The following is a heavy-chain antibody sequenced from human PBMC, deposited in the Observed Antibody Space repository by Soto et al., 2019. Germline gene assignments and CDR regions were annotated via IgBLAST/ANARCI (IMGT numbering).Heavy chain of an antibody. D-gene: IGHD3-10*01. J-gene: IGHJ6*02. CDR3: ASRRRGHYYGSGSYYARGYYYYYGMDV. V-gene: IGHV4-34*01. CDR2: INHSGST. CDR1: GGSFSGYY. Sequence: SETLSLTCAVYGGSFSGYYWSWIRQPPGKGLEWIGEINHSGSTSYNPSLKSRVTISVDTSKNQFSLKLSSVTAADTAVYYCASRRRGHYYGSGSYYARGYYYYYGMDVWGQGTTVTVSS.